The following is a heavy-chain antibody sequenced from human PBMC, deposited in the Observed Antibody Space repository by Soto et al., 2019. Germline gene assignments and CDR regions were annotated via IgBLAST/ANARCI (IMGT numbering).Heavy chain of an antibody. CDR2: IESDGSSP. CDR3: AKSYWFDR. Sequence: GGSLRLSCAASGFTFSSYWMHWVRQAPGKGLVWVSRIESDGSSPIYADSVKGRFTISRDNAKNTLYLQMNSLRAEDTAVYYCAKSYWFDRWGQETLVTVSS. V-gene: IGHV3-74*01. CDR1: GFTFSSYW. J-gene: IGHJ5*02.